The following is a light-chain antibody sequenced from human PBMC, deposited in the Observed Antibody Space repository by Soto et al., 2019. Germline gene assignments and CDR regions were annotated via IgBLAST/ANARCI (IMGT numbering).Light chain of an antibody. CDR1: QSFGSW. V-gene: IGKV1-5*03. J-gene: IGKJ5*01. CDR3: QQYYSFPT. Sequence: DIQMTQSPSTLSASVGDRVTITCRASQSFGSWLAWYQQKPGKAPKLLIYATSSLESGVPSRFSGSRSETEFTLTISGLQPDDFATYYCQQYYSFPTFGQGTRLEIK. CDR2: ATS.